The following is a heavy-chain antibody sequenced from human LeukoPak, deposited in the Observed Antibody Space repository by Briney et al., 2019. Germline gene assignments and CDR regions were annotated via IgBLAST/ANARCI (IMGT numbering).Heavy chain of an antibody. Sequence: SETLSLTCSVSGGDISTYHWSWIRQSPGEAFEYIGNVYYSGSTNYNPSLRSRVTISVDVSKNQFSLNVRSVTAADTAVYYCARGSGSYGFFDVWGQGTLDTVSA. CDR1: GGDISTYH. V-gene: IGHV4-59*13. CDR3: ARGSGSYGFFDV. J-gene: IGHJ4*02. D-gene: IGHD5-18*01. CDR2: VYYSGST.